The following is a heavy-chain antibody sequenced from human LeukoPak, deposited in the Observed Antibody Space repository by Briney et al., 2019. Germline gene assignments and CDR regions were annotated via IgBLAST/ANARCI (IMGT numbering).Heavy chain of an antibody. J-gene: IGHJ4*02. D-gene: IGHD3-22*01. Sequence: ASVKVSCKASGYTFTAYDINWVRQGAGQGLKWIGWMNPDTGNTGYAQKFQGRVTMTRDTSKSTAYMDLNSLRSEDTAVYYCARLSDTPAYYYSSGYYHIRYWGQGTLLTVSS. CDR2: MNPDTGNT. CDR3: ARLSDTPAYYYSSGYYHIRY. V-gene: IGHV1-8*01. CDR1: GYTFTAYD.